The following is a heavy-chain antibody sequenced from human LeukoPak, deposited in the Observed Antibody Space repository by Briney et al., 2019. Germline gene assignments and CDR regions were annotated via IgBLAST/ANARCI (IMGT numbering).Heavy chain of an antibody. J-gene: IGHJ4*02. Sequence: PSETLSLTCTVSGGSISSSSYYWSWIRQPAGKGLEWIGRIYTSGSTNYNPSLKSRVTMSVDTSKNQFSLKLSSVTAADTAVYYCARDRGVVVPAAVYDYWGQGTLVTVSS. CDR3: ARDRGVVVPAAVYDY. CDR1: GGSISSSSYY. D-gene: IGHD2-2*01. V-gene: IGHV4-61*02. CDR2: IYTSGST.